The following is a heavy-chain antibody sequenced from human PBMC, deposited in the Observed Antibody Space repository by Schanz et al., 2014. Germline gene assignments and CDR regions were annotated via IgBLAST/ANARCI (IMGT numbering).Heavy chain of an antibody. CDR1: GFTVSSNY. D-gene: IGHD2-21*01. CDR3: ARESPFGGDCFSH. J-gene: IGHJ4*02. CDR2: SDRGDGT. Sequence: EVQLVESGGDLVQPGGSLRLSCAASGFTVSSNYMTWVRQAPGKGLEWVSGISDRGDGTNYGDSVRGRFTISRDNSKNTLYLQMNSLRTEDTAVYYCARESPFGGDCFSHWGQGTLVTVSS. V-gene: IGHV3-66*02.